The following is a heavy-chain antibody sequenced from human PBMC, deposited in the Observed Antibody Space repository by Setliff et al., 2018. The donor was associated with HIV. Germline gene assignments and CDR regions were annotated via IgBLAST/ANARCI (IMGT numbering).Heavy chain of an antibody. V-gene: IGHV1-46*02. Sequence: ASVMVSCKTSGYTFNAFYIYWVRQAPGQGLEWMGMINPSGSITNYAQKFQGRLTLTRDTSMSTVYMELNSLKSEDTAIYYCAREPPRRRGTVAEDYWGQGTLVTVSS. CDR1: GYTFNAFY. J-gene: IGHJ4*02. CDR3: AREPPRRRGTVAEDY. CDR2: INPSGSIT. D-gene: IGHD1-26*01.